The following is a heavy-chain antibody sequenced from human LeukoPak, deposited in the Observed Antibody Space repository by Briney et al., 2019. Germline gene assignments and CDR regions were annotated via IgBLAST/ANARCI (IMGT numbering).Heavy chain of an antibody. Sequence: KSAETLSLTCTVSGGSISSYYWSWIRQPPGKGLEWIGYIYYSGGTKYNPSLKSRVTISVDASKTQFSLKLNSVTAADTAVYYCAGGSRELYYFDYWGQGTLVT. V-gene: IGHV4-59*01. D-gene: IGHD1-7*01. CDR2: IYYSGGT. CDR1: GGSISSYY. J-gene: IGHJ4*02. CDR3: AGGSRELYYFDY.